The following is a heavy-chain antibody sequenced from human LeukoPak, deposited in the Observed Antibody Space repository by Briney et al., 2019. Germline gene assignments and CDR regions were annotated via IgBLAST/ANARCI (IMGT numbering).Heavy chain of an antibody. CDR1: GGSFSGYY. CDR2: INHSGST. Sequence: SETLSLTCAVYGGSFSGYYWSWIRQPPGKGLEWIGEINHSGSTNYNPSLKSRVTISVDTSKNQFSLKLSSVTAADTAVYYCARAAKDLRITMVRGVIKYFDYWGQGTLVTVS. D-gene: IGHD3-10*01. J-gene: IGHJ4*02. V-gene: IGHV4-34*01. CDR3: ARAAKDLRITMVRGVIKYFDY.